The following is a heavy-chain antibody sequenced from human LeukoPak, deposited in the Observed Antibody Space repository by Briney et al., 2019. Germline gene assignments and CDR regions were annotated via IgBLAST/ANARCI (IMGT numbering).Heavy chain of an antibody. D-gene: IGHD3-22*01. CDR2: ISSSSSTI. J-gene: IGHJ4*02. CDR1: GFSFTNYG. V-gene: IGHV3-48*04. CDR3: ARMYYYDSSGYYSFDY. Sequence: GGSLRLSCAASGFSFTNYGMHWVRQAPGKGLEWVSHISSSSSTIYYADSMKGRFTISRDNAKNSLYLQMNSLRAEDTAVYYCARMYYYDSSGYYSFDYWGQGTLVTVSS.